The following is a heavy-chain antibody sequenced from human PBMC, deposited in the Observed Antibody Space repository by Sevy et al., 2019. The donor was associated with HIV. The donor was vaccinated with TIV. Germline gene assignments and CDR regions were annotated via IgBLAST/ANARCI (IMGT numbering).Heavy chain of an antibody. J-gene: IGHJ6*02. V-gene: IGHV3-21*01. CDR2: ISSGSGFI. CDR3: AREKTILEGRYGMDV. D-gene: IGHD3-3*01. Sequence: GGSLRLSCATSGFTFSTYNMNWVRQAPGKGLEWVSSISSGSGFIFYADSVKGRFTISRDNAKNSLDPQMNSLRAEDAAVYYCAREKTILEGRYGMDVWGQGTTVTVSS. CDR1: GFTFSTYN.